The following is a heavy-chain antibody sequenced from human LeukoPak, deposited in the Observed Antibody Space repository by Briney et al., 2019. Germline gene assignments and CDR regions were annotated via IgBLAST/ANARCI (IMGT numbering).Heavy chain of an antibody. J-gene: IGHJ4*02. D-gene: IGHD3-3*01. CDR3: TADDYYDQDY. V-gene: IGHV3-15*01. Sequence: GGSLRLSFAGSGFTFSNAWMSWVRQAPGKGLELVGRIKSKIDGETTDYAAPVEGRFTISRDDSKNTLYLQMTSLKTEDTAVYYCTADDYYDQDYWGQGTLVTVSS. CDR1: GFTFSNAW. CDR2: IKSKIDGETT.